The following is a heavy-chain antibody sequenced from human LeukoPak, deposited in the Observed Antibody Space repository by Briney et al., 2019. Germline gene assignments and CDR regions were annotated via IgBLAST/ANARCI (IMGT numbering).Heavy chain of an antibody. CDR1: GFTFSSYA. J-gene: IGHJ4*02. Sequence: GGSLRLSCVASGFTFSSYAMSWVRQAPGKGLEWVSGISGSGGGTDYADSVKGRFTISRDNSKNTLYLQMNSLRAEDTAVYYCTKNFWSGDTVFDYWGQGTLVTVSS. CDR3: TKNFWSGDTVFDY. V-gene: IGHV3-23*01. D-gene: IGHD3-3*01. CDR2: ISGSGGGT.